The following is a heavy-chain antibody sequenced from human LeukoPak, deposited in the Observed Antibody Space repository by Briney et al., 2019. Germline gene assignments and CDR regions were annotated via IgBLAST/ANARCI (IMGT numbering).Heavy chain of an antibody. CDR2: ISSSSGTTT. CDR3: ARVRGSYSVDY. V-gene: IGHV3-11*04. Sequence: GGSLRLSCAASGFTFSDYYMSWIRQAPGKGLEWVSYISSSSGTTTHYADSVKCRFTISRENTKNALHLQMNSLRAEDTAVYYCARVRGSYSVDYWGQGTLVTVSS. D-gene: IGHD1-26*01. J-gene: IGHJ4*02. CDR1: GFTFSDYY.